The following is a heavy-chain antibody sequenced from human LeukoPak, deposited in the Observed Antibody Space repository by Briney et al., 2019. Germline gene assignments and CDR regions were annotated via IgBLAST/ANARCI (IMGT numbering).Heavy chain of an antibody. V-gene: IGHV1-18*01. CDR1: GYTFSSYG. J-gene: IGHJ6*03. D-gene: IGHD5-18*01. CDR3: ARDPGGYGYRADYYMDV. Sequence: ASVKVSFKASGYTFSSYGVTWVRQAPGQGLEWMGWISTYYGNTNNAQQFQGRVTFSTDTATSTAYMELRSLRSDDTAVYYCARDPGGYGYRADYYMDVWGKGTTVTISS. CDR2: ISTYYGNT.